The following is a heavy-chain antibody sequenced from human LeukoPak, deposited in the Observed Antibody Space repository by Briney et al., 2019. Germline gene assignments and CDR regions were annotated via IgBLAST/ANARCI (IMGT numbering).Heavy chain of an antibody. CDR3: ARHPARYCSSTSCYNNWFDP. Sequence: PSETLSLTCAVYGGSFSGYYWSWIRQPPGKGLEWIGEINHSGSTNYNPSLKSRVTISVDTSKNQFSLKLSSVTAADTAVYYCARHPARYCSSTSCYNNWFDPWGQGTLVTVSS. J-gene: IGHJ5*02. CDR1: GGSFSGYY. D-gene: IGHD2-2*02. V-gene: IGHV4-34*01. CDR2: INHSGST.